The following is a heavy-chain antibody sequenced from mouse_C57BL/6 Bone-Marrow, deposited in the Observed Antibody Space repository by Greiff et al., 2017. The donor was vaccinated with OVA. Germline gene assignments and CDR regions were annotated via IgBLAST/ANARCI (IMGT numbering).Heavy chain of an antibody. CDR2: IYPGSGNT. D-gene: IGHD2-4*01. CDR1: GYTFTDYY. CDR3: ARWRDYDRRDYFDY. V-gene: IGHV1-76*01. Sequence: QVQLKESGAELVRPGASVKLSCKASGYTFTDYYINWVKQRPGQGLEWIARIYPGSGNTYYNEKFKGKATLTAEKSSSTAYMQLSSLTSEDSAVYFCARWRDYDRRDYFDYWGQGTTLTVSS. J-gene: IGHJ2*01.